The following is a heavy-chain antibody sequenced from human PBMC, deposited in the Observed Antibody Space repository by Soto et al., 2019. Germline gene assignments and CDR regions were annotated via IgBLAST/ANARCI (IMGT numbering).Heavy chain of an antibody. CDR2: MNPNSGNT. Sequence: QVQLVQSGAEVKKPGASVKVSCKASGYTFTSYDINWVRQATGQGLEWMGWMNPNSGNTGYAQKFQGRVTMTRNTSISTAYMELSSLRSEDTAVYYCARYIRGSTSVKRYYFDYWGQGTLVTVSS. J-gene: IGHJ4*02. CDR3: ARYIRGSTSVKRYYFDY. V-gene: IGHV1-8*01. D-gene: IGHD2-2*01. CDR1: GYTFTSYD.